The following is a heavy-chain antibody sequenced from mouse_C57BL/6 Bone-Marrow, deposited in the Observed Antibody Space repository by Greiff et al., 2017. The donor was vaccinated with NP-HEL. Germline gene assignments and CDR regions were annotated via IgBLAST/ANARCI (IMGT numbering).Heavy chain of an antibody. CDR3: ATRQLRPYAMDY. V-gene: IGHV1-39*01. D-gene: IGHD3-2*02. CDR1: GYSFTDSN. CDR2: INPNYGTT. Sequence: VHVKQSGPALVKPGASVKISCKASGYSFTDSNMNWVKPSNGQSLEWIGVINPNYGTTSYNQKFNGKATLTVDQSSRTAYMQSKSLTSEDSAVYYCATRQLRPYAMDYRGKGNSVTVSS. J-gene: IGHJ4*01.